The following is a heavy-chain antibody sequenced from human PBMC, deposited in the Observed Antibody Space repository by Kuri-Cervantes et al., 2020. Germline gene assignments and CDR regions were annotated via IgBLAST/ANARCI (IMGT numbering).Heavy chain of an antibody. CDR3: ARARDYDFWSGYYWPLNYYYYGMDV. V-gene: IGHV1-8*02. CDR2: MNPNSGNT. J-gene: IGHJ6*02. D-gene: IGHD3-3*01. Sequence: ASVKVSCKASGGTFSSYAISWVRQATGQGLEWMGWMNPNSGNTGYAQKFQGRVTMTRNTSISTAYMELSSLRSEDTAVYYCARARDYDFWSGYYWPLNYYYYGMDVWGQGTTVTVSS. CDR1: GGTFSSYA.